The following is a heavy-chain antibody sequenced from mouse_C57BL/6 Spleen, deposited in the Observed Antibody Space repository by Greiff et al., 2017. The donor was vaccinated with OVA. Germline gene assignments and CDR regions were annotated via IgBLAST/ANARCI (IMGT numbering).Heavy chain of an antibody. CDR2: IYPRSGNT. CDR3: ASYYYGSRKFAY. J-gene: IGHJ3*01. Sequence: VKLQESGAELARPGASVKLSCKASGYTFTSYGISWVKQRTGQGLEWIGEIYPRSGNTYYNEKFKGKATLTADKSSSTAYMELRSLTSEDSAVYFCASYYYGSRKFAYWGQGTLVTVSA. CDR1: GYTFTSYG. D-gene: IGHD1-1*01. V-gene: IGHV1-81*01.